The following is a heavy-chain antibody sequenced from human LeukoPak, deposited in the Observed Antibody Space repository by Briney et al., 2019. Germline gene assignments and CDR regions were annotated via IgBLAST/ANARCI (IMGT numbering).Heavy chain of an antibody. D-gene: IGHD3-22*01. V-gene: IGHV4-34*01. J-gene: IGHJ4*02. CDR3: ARDRYLYYYDSSGYYLTPHYFDY. CDR1: GGSFSGYY. CDR2: INHSGST. Sequence: SETLSLTCAVYGGSFSGYYWSWIRQPPGKGLEWIGEINHSGSTNYNPPLKSRVTISVDTSKNQFSLKLSSVTAADTAVYYCARDRYLYYYDSSGYYLTPHYFDYWGQGTLVTVSS.